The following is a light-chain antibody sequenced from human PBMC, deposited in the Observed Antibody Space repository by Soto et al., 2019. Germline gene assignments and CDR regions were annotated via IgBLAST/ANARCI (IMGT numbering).Light chain of an antibody. J-gene: IGKJ4*01. CDR1: QSVRSE. CDR3: QQYERWPPLT. CDR2: GAS. V-gene: IGKV3-15*01. Sequence: EIVMTRSPASLSVSPGERVTLSCRASQSVRSELAWYQQKSGQPPRLLIYGASTRATGIPARFSGSGSGTEFTLTINDLQSEDFAVYYCQQYERWPPLTFGGGTKVDIK.